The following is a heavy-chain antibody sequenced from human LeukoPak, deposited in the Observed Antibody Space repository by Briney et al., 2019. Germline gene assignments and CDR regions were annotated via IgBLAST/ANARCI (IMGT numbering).Heavy chain of an antibody. CDR2: MSSSGSRI. CDR3: ARGDDYGDYGYYYDSSAYIDY. CDR1: GSTFSSYE. J-gene: IGHJ4*02. V-gene: IGHV3-48*03. D-gene: IGHD3-22*01. Sequence: GGSLRLSCAASGSTFSSYEMNWVRQAPGKGLEWVSYMSSSGSRIYYADSVKGRFTISRDNAKNSLDLQMNSLRAEDTAVYYCARGDDYGDYGYYYDSSAYIDYWGQGILVTVSS.